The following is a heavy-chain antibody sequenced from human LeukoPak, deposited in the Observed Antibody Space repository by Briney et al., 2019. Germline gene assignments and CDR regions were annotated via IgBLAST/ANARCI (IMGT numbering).Heavy chain of an antibody. Sequence: GRSLRLSCAASGFTFSSYAMHWVRQAPGKGLEWVAVISKDGSDTDFADSVKGRFTIFRDNSMSMLYLQMNSLRSQDTAVYYCSRDHYYSSGTYFDYWGQGTLVTVSS. CDR3: SRDHYYSSGTYFDY. CDR1: GFTFSSYA. D-gene: IGHD3-10*01. J-gene: IGHJ4*02. CDR2: ISKDGSDT. V-gene: IGHV3-30-3*01.